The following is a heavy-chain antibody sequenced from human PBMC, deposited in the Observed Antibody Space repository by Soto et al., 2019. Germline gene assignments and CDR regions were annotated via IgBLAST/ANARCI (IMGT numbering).Heavy chain of an antibody. J-gene: IGHJ5*02. Sequence: QVPLVQSGAEVKKPGASVKVSCKASGYTFTSYAMHWVRQAPGQRLEWMGWINAGNGNTKYSQKFQGRVTITRDTSAXTXXXXXXXXXXXXXAVXXCXXXXXXGXXDNWFDPWGQGTLVTVSS. CDR3: XXXXXXGXXDNWFDP. CDR1: GYTFTSYA. V-gene: IGHV1-3*01. CDR2: INAGNGNT.